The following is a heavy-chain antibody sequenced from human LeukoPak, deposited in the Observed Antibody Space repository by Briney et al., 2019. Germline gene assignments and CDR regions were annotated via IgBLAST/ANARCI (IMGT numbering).Heavy chain of an antibody. J-gene: IGHJ4*02. V-gene: IGHV4-39*07. CDR2: IYYSGST. Sequence: SETLSLTCTFSGGSISSSSYYWGWIRQPPGKGLEWIGSIYYSGSTYYNPSLKSRVTISVDTSKNQFSLKLSSVTAADTAVYYCARGNYFDYWGQGTLVTVSS. CDR3: ARGNYFDY. CDR1: GGSISSSSYY.